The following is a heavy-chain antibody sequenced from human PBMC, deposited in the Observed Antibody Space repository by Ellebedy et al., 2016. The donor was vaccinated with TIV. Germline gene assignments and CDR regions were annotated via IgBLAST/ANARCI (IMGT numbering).Heavy chain of an antibody. J-gene: IGHJ4*02. D-gene: IGHD3-10*01. CDR3: ARDLLYYGSELRDY. Sequence: ASVKVSCKASGGTFISYAISWVRQAPGQGLEWMGGVIAIFGVPTYAQKFQGRVTITADDSTSTVYMELSSLRSDDAAVYYCARDLLYYGSELRDYWGQGTLVTVSS. CDR2: VIAIFGVP. V-gene: IGHV1-69*13. CDR1: GGTFISYA.